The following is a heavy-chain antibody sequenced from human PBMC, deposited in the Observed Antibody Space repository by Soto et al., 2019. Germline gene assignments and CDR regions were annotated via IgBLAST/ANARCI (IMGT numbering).Heavy chain of an antibody. CDR3: ARGIRGSWGELDY. Sequence: ASVKVSCKASGYPFSGYSISWVRQAPGQGLEWMGWISTYNGNTNTAQKFQGRVTMTTHTSTKTAYMELTSLRFDDTAGYFCARGIRGSWGELDYWGQGTFVTVSP. D-gene: IGHD3-16*01. CDR1: GYPFSGYS. CDR2: ISTYNGNT. V-gene: IGHV1-18*04. J-gene: IGHJ4*02.